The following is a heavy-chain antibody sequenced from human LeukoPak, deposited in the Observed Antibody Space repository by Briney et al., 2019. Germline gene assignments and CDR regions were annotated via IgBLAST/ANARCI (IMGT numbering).Heavy chain of an antibody. CDR3: ARGHHLGWFGP. CDR2: IHHSGST. V-gene: IGHV4-4*02. D-gene: IGHD4/OR15-4a*01. J-gene: IGHJ5*02. CDR1: GGSISSSIW. Sequence: SETLSLTCAVSGGSISSSIWWSWVRQPPGKGLEWIGEIHHSGSTNYNPSLKSRVTISVDKSKKQFSLKLSSVTAADTAVYYCARGHHLGWFGPWGQGTLVTVSS.